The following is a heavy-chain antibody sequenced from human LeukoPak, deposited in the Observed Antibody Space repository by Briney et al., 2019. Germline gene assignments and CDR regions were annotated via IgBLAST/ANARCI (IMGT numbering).Heavy chain of an antibody. Sequence: GSLRLSCAASGFTVSSNYMSWVRQAPGKGLEWIGYIYYSGSTNYNPSLKSRVTISVDTSKNQFSLKLSSVTAADTAVYFCARLYGDYDWFDPWGQGALVTVSS. CDR2: IYYSGST. CDR3: ARLYGDYDWFDP. D-gene: IGHD4-17*01. V-gene: IGHV4-59*02. CDR1: GFTVSSNY. J-gene: IGHJ5*02.